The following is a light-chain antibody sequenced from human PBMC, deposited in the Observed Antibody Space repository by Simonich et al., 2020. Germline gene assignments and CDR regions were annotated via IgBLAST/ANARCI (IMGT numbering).Light chain of an antibody. Sequence: QLVLTQSPSASASLGASVKLPCTLSIGHSSYALAWHQQQPEKGPRYLMKLNSDGSHSKGDGIPDRFSGASSGAERYLTISSLQSEDEADYYCQTWGTGIVVFGGGTKLTVL. V-gene: IGLV4-69*01. J-gene: IGLJ2*01. CDR1: IGHSSYA. CDR3: QTWGTGIVV. CDR2: LNSDGSH.